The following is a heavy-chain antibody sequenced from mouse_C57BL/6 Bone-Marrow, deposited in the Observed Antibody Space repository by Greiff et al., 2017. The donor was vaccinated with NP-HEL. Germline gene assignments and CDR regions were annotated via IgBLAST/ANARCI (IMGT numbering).Heavy chain of an antibody. CDR3: ARHGAYYGDYYAMDY. CDR1: GYTFTSYW. D-gene: IGHD2-10*01. CDR2: IHPNSGST. V-gene: IGHV1-64*01. Sequence: QVQLQQPGAELVKPGASVKLSCKASGYTFTSYWMHWVKQRPGQGLEWIGMIHPNSGSTNYNEKFKSKATLTVDKSSSTAYMQLSSLTSEDSAVYYCARHGAYYGDYYAMDYWGQGTSVTVSS. J-gene: IGHJ4*01.